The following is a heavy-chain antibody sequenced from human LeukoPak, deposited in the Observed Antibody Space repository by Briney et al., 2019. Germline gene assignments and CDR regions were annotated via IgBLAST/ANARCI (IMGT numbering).Heavy chain of an antibody. Sequence: PSETLSLTCTVSGGSISSSSYYWGWIRQPPGKGLEWIGSIYYSGSTHYNPSLKSRVTISVDTSKNQFSLKLSSVTAADTAVYYCASLKTVPAATTYYYYGMDVWGQGTTVTVSS. CDR3: ASLKTVPAATTYYYYGMDV. CDR2: IYYSGST. D-gene: IGHD2-2*01. CDR1: GGSISSSSYY. V-gene: IGHV4-39*01. J-gene: IGHJ6*02.